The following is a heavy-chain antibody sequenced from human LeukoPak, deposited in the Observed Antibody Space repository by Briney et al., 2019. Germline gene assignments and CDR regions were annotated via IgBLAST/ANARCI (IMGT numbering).Heavy chain of an antibody. V-gene: IGHV4-34*01. CDR2: INHSGST. CDR3: ARHYRGSDGGFDI. D-gene: IGHD1-26*01. J-gene: IGHJ3*02. Sequence: NPSETLSLTCAVYGGSFSGYYWSWIRQPPGKGLEWIGEINHSGSTNYNPSLKSRVTISVDTSKNQFSLKLSSVTAADTAVYYCARHYRGSDGGFDIWGQGTMVTVSS. CDR1: GGSFSGYY.